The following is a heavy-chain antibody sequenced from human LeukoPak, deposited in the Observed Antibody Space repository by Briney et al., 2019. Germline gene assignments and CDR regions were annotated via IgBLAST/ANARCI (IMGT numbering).Heavy chain of an antibody. D-gene: IGHD3-22*01. CDR3: ARAPYYYDSSGYYRSDAFDI. Sequence: ASVKVSCKVSGYTLTELSMHWVRQAPGKGLEWMGGFDPEDGETIYAQKLQGRVTMTTDTSTSTAYMELRSLRSDDTAVYYCARAPYYYDSSGYYRSDAFDIWGQGTMVTVSS. V-gene: IGHV1-24*01. CDR2: FDPEDGET. J-gene: IGHJ3*02. CDR1: GYTLTELS.